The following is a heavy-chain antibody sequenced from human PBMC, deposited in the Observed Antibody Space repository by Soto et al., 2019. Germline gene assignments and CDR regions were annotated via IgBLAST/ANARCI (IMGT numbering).Heavy chain of an antibody. Sequence: ASVKVSCKDSGYSFSSYGINWVRQATRQGLEWMGWINTYNGNRNYAQKFEDRATMTTATSTNTVYMELRSLKSDDTAIYYCARDRLRGYDSSGFYSWGQGTLVTVSS. V-gene: IGHV1-18*01. CDR3: ARDRLRGYDSSGFYS. D-gene: IGHD3-22*01. J-gene: IGHJ4*02. CDR2: INTYNGNR. CDR1: GYSFSSYG.